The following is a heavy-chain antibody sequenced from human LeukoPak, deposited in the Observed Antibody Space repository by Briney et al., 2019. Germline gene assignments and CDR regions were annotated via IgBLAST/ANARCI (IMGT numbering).Heavy chain of an antibody. CDR3: ARAGNSDYYGSGSYYNADFDY. CDR1: GFTFNNYA. Sequence: GGSLRLSCTVSGFTFNNYAMAWVRQAPGKGLEWVALISGTGDNSYYAESVQGRFTISRDNAKNSLYLQMNSLRAEDTALYYCARAGNSDYYGSGSYYNADFDYWGQGTLVTVSS. J-gene: IGHJ4*02. D-gene: IGHD3-10*01. V-gene: IGHV3-23*01. CDR2: ISGTGDNS.